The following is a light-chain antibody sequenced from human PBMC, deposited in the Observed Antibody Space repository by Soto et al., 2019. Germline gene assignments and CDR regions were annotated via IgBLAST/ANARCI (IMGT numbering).Light chain of an antibody. J-gene: IGKJ1*01. CDR2: DAS. CDR3: QQRSNWLWT. CDR1: QSVSSY. Sequence: DIVLTQTTATLSLSRGERATLSCRASQSVSSYLAWYQQKPGQAPRLLIYDASNRATGIPARFSGSGSGTDFTLTISSLEPEDFAVYYCQQRSNWLWTFGQGTKVDIK. V-gene: IGKV3-11*01.